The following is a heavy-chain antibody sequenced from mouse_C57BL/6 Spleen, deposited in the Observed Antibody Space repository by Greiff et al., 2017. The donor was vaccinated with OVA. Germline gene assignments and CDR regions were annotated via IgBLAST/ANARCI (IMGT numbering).Heavy chain of an antibody. J-gene: IGHJ3*01. D-gene: IGHD2-10*02. CDR3: ARHEVVWSWFAY. Sequence: QVQLQQSGAELVKPGASVKLSCKASGYTFTEYTIHWVKQRPGQGLEWIGWFYPGSGSIKYNEKFKDKATLTADKSSSTVYMELSSLTSEESAVYFCARHEVVWSWFAYWGQGTLVTVSA. V-gene: IGHV1-62-2*01. CDR1: GYTFTEYT. CDR2: FYPGSGSI.